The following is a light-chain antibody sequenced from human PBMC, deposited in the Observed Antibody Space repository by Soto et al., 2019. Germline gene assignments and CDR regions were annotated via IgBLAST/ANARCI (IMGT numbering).Light chain of an antibody. V-gene: IGKV3-15*01. CDR1: QSVTSN. J-gene: IGKJ4*01. CDR3: QQYNKWPLT. CDR2: GAS. Sequence: EIVMTQSPATLSVSPEERVTLSCRASQSVTSNFAWYQKKPGQAPRLLIYGASIRATGIPARFSGSGSGTEFTLTISSLQSEDFAVYYCQQYNKWPLTFGGGTKVEIK.